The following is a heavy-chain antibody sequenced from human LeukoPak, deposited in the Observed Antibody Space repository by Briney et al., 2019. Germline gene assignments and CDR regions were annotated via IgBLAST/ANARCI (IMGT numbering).Heavy chain of an antibody. V-gene: IGHV1-18*01. CDR3: ARGLNWNYDLGWVAP. CDR1: GYRFSSCS. J-gene: IGHJ5*02. D-gene: IGHD1-7*01. Sequence: ASVRVSCKASGYRFSSCSISGVRQAPGQGVERRGWISGYNGNTNYAQKFQGRVTLTTETSTSTAYMELRSLRSDDTAIYYCARGLNWNYDLGWVAPWGQGTLVAVSS. CDR2: ISGYNGNT.